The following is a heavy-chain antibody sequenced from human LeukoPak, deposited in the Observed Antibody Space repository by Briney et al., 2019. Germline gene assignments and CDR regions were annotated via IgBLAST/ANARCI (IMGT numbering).Heavy chain of an antibody. CDR1: GYTFTSYY. Sequence: GASVKVSCKASGYTFTSYYMHWVRQAPGQGLEWMGIINPRGGSTSYAQQCQGRVTMTRDTSTSTVYMELSSLRSEDTAVYYCARHYYGSGSYYKSWFDPWGQGTLVTVSS. CDR2: INPRGGST. CDR3: ARHYYGSGSYYKSWFDP. D-gene: IGHD3-10*01. V-gene: IGHV1-46*03. J-gene: IGHJ5*02.